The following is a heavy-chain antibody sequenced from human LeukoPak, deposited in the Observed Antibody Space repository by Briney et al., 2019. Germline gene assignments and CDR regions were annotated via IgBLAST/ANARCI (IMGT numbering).Heavy chain of an antibody. D-gene: IGHD3-22*01. J-gene: IGHJ4*02. CDR3: ATWRTYYYDSSGYYYFDY. CDR1: GGSISSSSSYY. Sequence: SGTLSLTCTVSGGSISSSSSYYWGWIRQPPGKGLEWIGNIYYSGSTYYNPSLKSRVTVSVDTSKNQFSLKLSSVTAADTAVYYCATWRTYYYDSSGYYYFDYWGQGTLVTVSS. CDR2: IYYSGST. V-gene: IGHV4-39*01.